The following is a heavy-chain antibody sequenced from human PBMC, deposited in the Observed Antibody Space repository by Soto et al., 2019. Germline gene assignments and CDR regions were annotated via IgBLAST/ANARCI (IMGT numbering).Heavy chain of an antibody. Sequence: GASVKVSCKSSGYTFTSYYMHWMRQAPGQGLEWMGIINSSGDSTTYAQRFQGRVTMTRDTSTSTAYMELSSLRSDDTAMYYCAITTSGTTLDYYYAMDVWGQGTTVTDSS. CDR2: INSSGDST. CDR1: GYTFTSYY. J-gene: IGHJ6*02. CDR3: AITTSGTTLDYYYAMDV. V-gene: IGHV1-46*01. D-gene: IGHD1-1*01.